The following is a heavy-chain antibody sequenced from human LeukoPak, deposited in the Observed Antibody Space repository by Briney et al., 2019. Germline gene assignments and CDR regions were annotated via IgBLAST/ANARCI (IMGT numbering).Heavy chain of an antibody. Sequence: ASVKVSCKASGYTFTGYYMHWVRQAPGQGLEWMGWINPNSGGTNYAQKFQGRVTMTRDTSISTAYMELSRLRSDDTAVYYCARAYCGGDCYAYYYYMDVWGKGTTVTVSS. CDR1: GYTFTGYY. V-gene: IGHV1-2*02. D-gene: IGHD2-21*02. CDR3: ARAYCGGDCYAYYYYMDV. CDR2: INPNSGGT. J-gene: IGHJ6*03.